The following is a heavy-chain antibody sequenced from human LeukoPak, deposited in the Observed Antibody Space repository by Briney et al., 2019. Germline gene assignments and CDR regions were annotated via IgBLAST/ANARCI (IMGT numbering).Heavy chain of an antibody. CDR3: AADGAYSGYDDYYYYGMDV. J-gene: IGHJ6*02. CDR2: IVVGSGNT. D-gene: IGHD5-12*01. Sequence: GTSVKVSCKASGFTFTSSAMQWVRQARGQRLEWIGWIVVGSGNTNHAQKFQERVTITRDMSTSTAYMELSSLRSEDTAVYYCAADGAYSGYDDYYYYGMDVWGQGTTVTVSS. V-gene: IGHV1-58*02. CDR1: GFTFTSSA.